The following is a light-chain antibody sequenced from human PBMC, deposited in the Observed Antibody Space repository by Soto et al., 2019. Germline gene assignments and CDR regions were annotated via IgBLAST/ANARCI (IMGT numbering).Light chain of an antibody. J-gene: IGKJ5*01. Sequence: DIQLTQCPSFLCGSVGHRVTITCRASQGLSSDLAWYRQKPGKAPKLLIYAASTLQSGVPSRFSGSGSGTEFTLTISSLQPEDFATYYCQQLNGYPITFGQGTRLEIK. CDR1: QGLSSD. CDR3: QQLNGYPIT. CDR2: AAS. V-gene: IGKV1-9*01.